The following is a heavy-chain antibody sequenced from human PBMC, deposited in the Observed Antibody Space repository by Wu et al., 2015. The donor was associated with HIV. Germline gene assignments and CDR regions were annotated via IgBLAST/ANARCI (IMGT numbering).Heavy chain of an antibody. Sequence: QVQLVQSGAEVKKPGSSVKVSCKASGGTFSSYAISWVRQAPGQGLEWMGGIIPIFGTANYAQKFQGRVTITADESTSTAYMELSSLRSEDTAVYYCARAPHYCSSTSCYSDAEYFQHWGQGHPGHRLL. CDR3: ARAPHYCSSTSCYSDAEYFQH. V-gene: IGHV1-69*12. CDR1: GGTFSSYA. J-gene: IGHJ1*01. CDR2: IIPIFGTA. D-gene: IGHD2-2*01.